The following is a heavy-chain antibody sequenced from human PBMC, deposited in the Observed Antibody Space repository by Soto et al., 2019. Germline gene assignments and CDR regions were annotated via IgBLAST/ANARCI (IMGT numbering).Heavy chain of an antibody. CDR3: AKDVYRAIVEAAAIIGPTDY. D-gene: IGHD2-2*02. Sequence: GGSLRLSCAASGFTFSSYAMSWVRQAPGKGLEWVSAISGSGGSTYYADSMKGRFTISRDNSKNTLYLQMNSLRAEDTAVYYCAKDVYRAIVEAAAIIGPTDYWGQGTLVTVSS. J-gene: IGHJ4*02. CDR1: GFTFSSYA. V-gene: IGHV3-23*01. CDR2: ISGSGGST.